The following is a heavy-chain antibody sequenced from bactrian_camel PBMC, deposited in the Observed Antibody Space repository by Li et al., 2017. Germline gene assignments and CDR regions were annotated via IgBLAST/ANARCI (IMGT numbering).Heavy chain of an antibody. CDR3: ATHSHWYCRPSQSSDFDY. Sequence: VQLVESGGGLVQPGGSLRLSCGASGHTYSSNCMGWFRQAPGKDREGVAAITPGRGRRYYGDSVKGRFTISQDKAKTTVYLQMNSLKPEDTAMYYCATHSHWYCRPSQSSDFDYWGRGTQVTVS. J-gene: IGHJ4*01. V-gene: IGHV3S40*01. D-gene: IGHD6*01. CDR2: ITPGRGRR. CDR1: GHTYSSNC.